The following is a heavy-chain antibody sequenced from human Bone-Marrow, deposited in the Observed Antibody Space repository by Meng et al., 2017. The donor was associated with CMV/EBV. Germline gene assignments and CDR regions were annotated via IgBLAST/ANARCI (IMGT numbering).Heavy chain of an antibody. D-gene: IGHD2-2*01. CDR2: IIPILGIA. V-gene: IGHV1-69*10. Sequence: SVKVSCKASGGTFSSYAISWVRQAPGQGLEWMGGIIPILGIANYAQKFQGRVTITADKSTSTAYMELSSLRSEDTAVYYCARSVCSSTSCSPFDYWGQGTLVIVSS. J-gene: IGHJ4*02. CDR3: ARSVCSSTSCSPFDY. CDR1: GGTFSSYA.